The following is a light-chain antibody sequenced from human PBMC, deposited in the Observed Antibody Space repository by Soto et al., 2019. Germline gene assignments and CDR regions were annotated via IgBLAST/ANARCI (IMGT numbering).Light chain of an antibody. Sequence: QSALTQPASVSGSPGQSITISCTGTSSDIGAYNYVSWYQQYPGKAPRLLIYAVSDRPSAVSNRFSGSKSGNTASLIISGLQAEDEADYYCSSFTNKSTLVFGGGTKLTVL. CDR2: AVS. CDR3: SSFTNKSTLV. V-gene: IGLV2-14*01. CDR1: SSDIGAYNY. J-gene: IGLJ2*01.